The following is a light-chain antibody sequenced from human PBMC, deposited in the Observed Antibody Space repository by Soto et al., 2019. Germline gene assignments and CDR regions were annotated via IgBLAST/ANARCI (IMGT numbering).Light chain of an antibody. J-gene: IGLJ3*02. CDR1: SSNIGTNY. CDR2: RNN. Sequence: QSVLTQPPSASGTPGQRVTISCSGSSSNIGTNYVYWYQHLPGTAPKLLIYRNNQRPSGVPDRFSGSKSGTSASLAITGLRPEDDADYYCATWDANLRGLFGGGTKLTVL. V-gene: IGLV1-47*01. CDR3: ATWDANLRGL.